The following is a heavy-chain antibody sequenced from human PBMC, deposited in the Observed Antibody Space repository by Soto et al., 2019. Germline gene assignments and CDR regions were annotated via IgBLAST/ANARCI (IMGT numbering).Heavy chain of an antibody. CDR2: ISCSGGST. Sequence: GGSLRLSCAASGFTFSSYAMSWVRQAPGKGLEWVSAISCSGGSTYYADSVKGRFTISRDNSKNTLYLQMNSLRAEGTAGYYCAKSYCSSTSCYGIKNYYGMDVWGQGTRVTVSS. CDR3: AKSYCSSTSCYGIKNYYGMDV. J-gene: IGHJ6*02. V-gene: IGHV3-23*01. CDR1: GFTFSSYA. D-gene: IGHD2-2*01.